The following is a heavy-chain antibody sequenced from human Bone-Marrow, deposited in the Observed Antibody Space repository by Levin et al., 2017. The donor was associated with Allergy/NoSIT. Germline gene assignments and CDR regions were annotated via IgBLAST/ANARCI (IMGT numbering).Heavy chain of an antibody. Sequence: SVKVSCKASGGTFSNYAFYWVRQAPGQGLEWMGGIIPVFSTTSYAQSFQGRVTFTADESTSTGYMELSSLRSEDTAVYYCAMDQRGYSGSYDPAFDFWGQGTMVTVSS. V-gene: IGHV1-69*13. J-gene: IGHJ3*01. D-gene: IGHD1-26*01. CDR3: AMDQRGYSGSYDPAFDF. CDR1: GGTFSNYA. CDR2: IIPVFSTT.